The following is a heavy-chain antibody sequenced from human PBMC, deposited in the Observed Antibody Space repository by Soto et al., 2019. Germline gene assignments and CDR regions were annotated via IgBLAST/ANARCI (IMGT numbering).Heavy chain of an antibody. V-gene: IGHV4-34*01. CDR2: INHSGST. CDR3: ARFTMVRGVINYFDY. Sequence: SETLSLTCAVYGGSFSGYYWTWIRQPPGTGLEWIGEINHSGSTNYNPSLKSRVTISVDTSKNQFSLKLTSVTAADTAVYYCARFTMVRGVINYFDYWGQGTLVTVSS. CDR1: GGSFSGYY. D-gene: IGHD3-10*01. J-gene: IGHJ4*02.